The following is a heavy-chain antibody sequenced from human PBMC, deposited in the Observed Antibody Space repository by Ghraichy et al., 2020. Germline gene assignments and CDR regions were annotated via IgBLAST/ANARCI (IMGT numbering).Heavy chain of an antibody. Sequence: ASVKVSCKVSGYTLTELSMHWVRQAPGKGLEWMGGFDPEDGETIYAQKFQGRVTMTEDTSTGTAYMELSSLRSEDTAVYYCATDRRGSYYEGYFDYWGQGTLVTVSS. CDR2: FDPEDGET. V-gene: IGHV1-24*01. CDR1: GYTLTELS. CDR3: ATDRRGSYYEGYFDY. D-gene: IGHD1-26*01. J-gene: IGHJ4*02.